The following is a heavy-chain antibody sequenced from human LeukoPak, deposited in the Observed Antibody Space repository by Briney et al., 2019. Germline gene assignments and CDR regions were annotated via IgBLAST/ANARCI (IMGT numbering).Heavy chain of an antibody. V-gene: IGHV3-7*01. CDR3: TSWGDTTAEYFQR. CDR2: INPDGRDT. CDR1: GFTFNRCW. D-gene: IGHD2-21*02. J-gene: IGHJ1*01. Sequence: GGSLRLSCVVSGFTFNRCWMNWVRQAPGKGLGWVAHINPDGRDTYYVDSVKGRFTISRDNAQNSMYLQMNSLRVEDTAVYYCTSWGDTTAEYFQRWGRGTLVTVSS.